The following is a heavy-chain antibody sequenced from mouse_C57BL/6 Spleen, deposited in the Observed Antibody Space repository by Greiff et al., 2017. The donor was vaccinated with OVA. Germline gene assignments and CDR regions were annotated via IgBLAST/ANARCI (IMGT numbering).Heavy chain of an antibody. J-gene: IGHJ4*01. Sequence: QVPLKVSGPGILQSSQTLSLTCSFSGFSLSTSGMGVSWIRQPSGLGLEWLVHIYWDDDKRYNPSLKRRLTISKDTSRNQVFLKITSMDTADTATYYGARRDYYGSSPYAMDYWGQGTSVTVSS. CDR1: GFSLSTSGMG. CDR2: IYWDDDK. CDR3: ARRDYYGSSPYAMDY. V-gene: IGHV8-12*01. D-gene: IGHD1-1*01.